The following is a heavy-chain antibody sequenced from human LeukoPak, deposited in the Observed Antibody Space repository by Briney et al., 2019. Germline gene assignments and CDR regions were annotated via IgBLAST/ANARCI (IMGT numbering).Heavy chain of an antibody. V-gene: IGHV5-51*01. Sequence: GESLKISCKGSGYSFSNYWIGWVRQMPGKGLEWMGIIYPGDSDTRYSPSFQGQVTISADKSISTAYLQWSSLKASDTAMYYCARACSSTSCYSTPIWGQGTMVTVSS. CDR2: IYPGDSDT. J-gene: IGHJ3*02. D-gene: IGHD2-2*01. CDR3: ARACSSTSCYSTPI. CDR1: GYSFSNYW.